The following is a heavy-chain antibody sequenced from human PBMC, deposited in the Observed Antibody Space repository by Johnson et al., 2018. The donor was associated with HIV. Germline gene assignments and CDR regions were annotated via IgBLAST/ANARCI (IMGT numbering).Heavy chain of an antibody. V-gene: IGHV3-66*02. CDR1: GFTFSSNY. CDR3: AREGEWLVPSLDI. D-gene: IGHD6-19*01. Sequence: VQLVESGGGLVQPGGSLRLSCAASGFTFSSNYMNWVRQAPGKGLEWVSVIYSGRSTYYEDSVKGRFTISRDNSKNTLYLQMNSLRAEDTAVYYCAREGEWLVPSLDIWGQGTMVTVSS. CDR2: IYSGRST. J-gene: IGHJ3*02.